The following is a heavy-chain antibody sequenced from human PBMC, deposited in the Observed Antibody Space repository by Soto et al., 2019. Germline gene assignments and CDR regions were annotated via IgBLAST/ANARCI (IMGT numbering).Heavy chain of an antibody. D-gene: IGHD3-22*01. CDR2: IIPIFGTA. V-gene: IGHV1-69*13. CDR3: ARVRRATRGNYHDSSGYYY. J-gene: IGHJ4*02. Sequence: GASVKVSCKASGGTFSSYAISWVRQAPGQGLEWMGGIIPIFGTANYAQKFQGRVTITADESTSTAYMELSSLRSEDTAVYYCARVRRATRGNYHDSSGYYYWGQGTLVTVSS. CDR1: GGTFSSYA.